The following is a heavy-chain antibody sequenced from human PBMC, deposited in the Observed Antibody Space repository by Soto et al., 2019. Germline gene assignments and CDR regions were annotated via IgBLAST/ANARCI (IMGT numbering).Heavy chain of an antibody. V-gene: IGHV3-48*02. D-gene: IGHD3-22*01. CDR3: ARHGYYYDSSGYPSYDY. Sequence: GGSLRLSCAASGFTFSSYSMNWVRQAPGKGLEWVSYISSSSSTIYYADSVKGRFTISRDNAKNSLYLQMNSLRDEDTAVYYCARHGYYYDSSGYPSYDYWGQGTLVTVSS. CDR2: ISSSSSTI. J-gene: IGHJ4*02. CDR1: GFTFSSYS.